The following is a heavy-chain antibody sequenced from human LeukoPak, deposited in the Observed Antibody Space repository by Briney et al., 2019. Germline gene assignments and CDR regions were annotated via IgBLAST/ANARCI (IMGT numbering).Heavy chain of an antibody. CDR1: GYSFTSYW. CDR3: ARQDKQLDYYYYGMDV. D-gene: IGHD6-13*01. Sequence: GESLKVSCKGSGYSFTSYWIGWVRQMPGKGLEWMGIIYPGDSDTRYSPSFQGQVTISADKSISTAYLQWSSLKASDTAMYYCARQDKQLDYYYYGMDVWGQGTTVTVSS. CDR2: IYPGDSDT. V-gene: IGHV5-51*01. J-gene: IGHJ6*02.